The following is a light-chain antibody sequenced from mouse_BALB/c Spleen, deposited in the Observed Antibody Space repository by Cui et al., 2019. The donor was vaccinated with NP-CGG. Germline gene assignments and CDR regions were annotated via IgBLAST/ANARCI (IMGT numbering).Light chain of an antibody. J-gene: IGLJ1*01. CDR3: ALWYSNHWV. Sequence: ALVTQDSALTTSPGETVTLTCRSSTAAVTTSNYANWVQEKPDHLFTGLIGGTNNRTPGVPARFSGSLIGDKAALTITGAQTEDETIYFCALWYSNHWVFGGGTKLTVL. V-gene: IGLV1*01. CDR2: GTN. CDR1: TAAVTTSNY.